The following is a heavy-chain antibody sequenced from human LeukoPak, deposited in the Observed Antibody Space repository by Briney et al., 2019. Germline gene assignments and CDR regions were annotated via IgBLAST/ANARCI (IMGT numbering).Heavy chain of an antibody. CDR1: GFSFSSYA. Sequence: GGSLRLSCAASGFSFSSYAMGWVRQAPGKGLEWVSSISGTGGRTYYADSVKGRFTISRDNSRNTLSLQMNCLRVEDTAVYFCAKGPYSDSSEWFQYWGQGTLVTVSS. CDR3: AKGPYSDSSEWFQY. D-gene: IGHD6-13*01. V-gene: IGHV3-23*01. CDR2: ISGTGGRT. J-gene: IGHJ1*01.